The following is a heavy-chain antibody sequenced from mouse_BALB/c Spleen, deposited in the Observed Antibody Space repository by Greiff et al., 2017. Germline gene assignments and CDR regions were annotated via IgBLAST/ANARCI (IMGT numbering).Heavy chain of an antibody. J-gene: IGHJ2*01. CDR1: GFNIKDTY. CDR2: IDPANGNT. Sequence: EVMLVESGAELVKPGASVKLSCTASGFNIKDTYMHWVKQRPEQGLEWIGRIDPANGNTKYDPKFQGKATITADTSSNTAYLQLSSLTSEDTAVYYCGTGALFDDWGQGTTLTVSS. V-gene: IGHV14-3*02. CDR3: GTGALFDD. D-gene: IGHD4-1*01.